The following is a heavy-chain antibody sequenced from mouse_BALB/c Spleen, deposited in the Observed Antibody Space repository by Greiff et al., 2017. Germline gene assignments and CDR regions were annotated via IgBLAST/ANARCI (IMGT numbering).Heavy chain of an antibody. CDR3: AREKGYDYDRYFDV. CDR1: GYTFSSYW. V-gene: IGHV1-9*01. CDR2: ILPGSGST. D-gene: IGHD2-4*01. Sequence: VQLQQSGAELMKPGASVKISCKATGYTFSSYWIQWVKQRPGHGLEWIGEILPGSGSTNYNEKFKGKATFTADTSSNTAYMQLSSLTSEDSAVYYCAREKGYDYDRYFDVWGAGTTVTVSS. J-gene: IGHJ1*01.